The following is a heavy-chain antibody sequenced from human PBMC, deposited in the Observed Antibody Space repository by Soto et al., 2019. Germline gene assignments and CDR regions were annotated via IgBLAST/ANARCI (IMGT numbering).Heavy chain of an antibody. CDR3: ARRGISGWYESYFDY. D-gene: IGHD6-19*01. V-gene: IGHV3-11*01. J-gene: IGHJ4*02. CDR2: ISRRDSSI. CDR1: GFTLSDYY. Sequence: WGSLRLSCAASGFTLSDYYMTWLRQAPGTGRERISYISRRDSSIYYAASVKGRCTISRDNAKNSLFLQMNSLTVEDTAVYYCARRGISGWYESYFDYWGQGMPVTVSS.